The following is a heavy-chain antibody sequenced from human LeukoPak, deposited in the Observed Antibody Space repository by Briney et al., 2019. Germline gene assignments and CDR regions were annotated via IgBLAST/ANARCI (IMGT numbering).Heavy chain of an antibody. Sequence: GGTLRLSCAASGFTFSSYDMSWVRQAPGKGLEWVSAISGSGGRTFYADSVQGRFTISRDNYKNTLNLQMNSLRAEDTAVYYCAKSKPYYYGSGSYYKNPFDYWGQGTLVTVSS. V-gene: IGHV3-23*01. J-gene: IGHJ4*02. D-gene: IGHD3-10*01. CDR2: ISGSGGRT. CDR3: AKSKPYYYGSGSYYKNPFDY. CDR1: GFTFSSYD.